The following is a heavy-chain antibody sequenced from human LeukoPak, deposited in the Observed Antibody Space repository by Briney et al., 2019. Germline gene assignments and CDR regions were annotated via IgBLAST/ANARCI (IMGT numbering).Heavy chain of an antibody. CDR2: IYYSRST. J-gene: IGHJ4*02. Sequence: SETLSLTCTVSGGSIGSYYWSWIRQPPGKGLEWIGYIYYSRSTNYNPSLKSRVTISVDTSKNQFSLKLSSVTAADTAVYYCASSGYSYGYPGFDYWGQGTLVTVSS. D-gene: IGHD5-18*01. CDR3: ASSGYSYGYPGFDY. CDR1: GGSIGSYY. V-gene: IGHV4-59*08.